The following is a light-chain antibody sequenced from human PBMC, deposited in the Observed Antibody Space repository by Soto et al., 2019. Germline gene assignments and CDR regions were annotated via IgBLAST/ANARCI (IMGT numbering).Light chain of an antibody. CDR1: QSVSSS. CDR2: DVF. V-gene: IGKV3-11*01. Sequence: EIVLTQSPATLSLSPGERATLSCRASQSVSSSLAWYQQNAGQAPRLLISDVFNRATGVPARFSGSGFGTDFTLTFGSLEPEDFAVYYWQQRSIWPNTFGQGTKLEIK. CDR3: QQRSIWPNT. J-gene: IGKJ2*01.